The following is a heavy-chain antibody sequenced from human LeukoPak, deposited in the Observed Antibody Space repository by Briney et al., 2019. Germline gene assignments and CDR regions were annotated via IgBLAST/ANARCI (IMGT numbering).Heavy chain of an antibody. V-gene: IGHV4-59*08. CDR1: GGSISSYY. J-gene: IGHJ4*02. CDR3: ARMYDRSGYYYPFDY. CDR2: IHYTGST. D-gene: IGHD3-22*01. Sequence: SETLSLTCTVSGGSISSYYWSWIRQPPGKGLEWIGYIHYTGSTNYNPSLGSRVTISVDTSKNHFSLKLTSVTAADTAVYYCARMYDRSGYYYPFDYWGQGTLVTVSS.